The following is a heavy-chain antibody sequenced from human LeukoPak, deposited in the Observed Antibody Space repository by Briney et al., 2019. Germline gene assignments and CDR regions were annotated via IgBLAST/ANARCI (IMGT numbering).Heavy chain of an antibody. J-gene: IGHJ4*02. Sequence: GGSLRLSCAASGFTFTRYGMTWVRQAPGKGLEWVSSISGGGDITYYADSVKGRFTISRDNSKNTLYLQMNSLRAEDTAVYYCASCFGSGRRQSDYWGQGTLVTVSS. D-gene: IGHD3-10*01. CDR3: ASCFGSGRRQSDY. CDR2: ISGGGDIT. CDR1: GFTFTRYG. V-gene: IGHV3-23*01.